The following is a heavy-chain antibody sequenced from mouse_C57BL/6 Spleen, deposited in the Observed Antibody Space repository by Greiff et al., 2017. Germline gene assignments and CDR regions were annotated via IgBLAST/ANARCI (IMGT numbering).Heavy chain of an antibody. CDR2: IRLKSDNYAT. V-gene: IGHV6-3*01. D-gene: IGHD4-1*01. Sequence: DVKLVESGGGLVQPGGSMKLSCVASGFTFSNYWMNWVRQSPEKGLEWVAQIRLKSDNYATHYAESVKGRFTISRDDSKSSVYLQMNNLRAEDTGIYYCTGLTRFAYWGQGTLVTVSA. CDR1: GFTFSNYW. CDR3: TGLTRFAY. J-gene: IGHJ3*01.